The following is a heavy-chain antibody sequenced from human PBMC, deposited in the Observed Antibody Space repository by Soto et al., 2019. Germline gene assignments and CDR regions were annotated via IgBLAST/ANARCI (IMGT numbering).Heavy chain of an antibody. Sequence: SETLSLTCTVSGGSISSGGYYWSWSRQHPGKGLEWIGYIYYSGSTYYNPSLKSRVTISVGASKNQFPLKLSSVTAADTAVYYCARTANYYGSGSNPGHWFEPWGQGTLVTVSS. V-gene: IGHV4-31*03. CDR2: IYYSGST. CDR1: GGSISSGGYY. CDR3: ARTANYYGSGSNPGHWFEP. D-gene: IGHD3-10*01. J-gene: IGHJ5*02.